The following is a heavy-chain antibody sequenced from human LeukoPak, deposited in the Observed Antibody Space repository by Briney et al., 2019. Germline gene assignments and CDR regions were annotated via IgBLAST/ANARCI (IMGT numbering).Heavy chain of an antibody. CDR2: ISSSSSYI. CDR1: GFTFSSYS. J-gene: IGHJ4*02. CDR3: ARDRRGYDFWSGYDY. V-gene: IGHV3-21*01. D-gene: IGHD3-3*01. Sequence: GGSLRLSCAAFGFTFSSYSMNWVRQAPGKGLEWVSSISSSSSYIYYADSVKGRFTISRDNVKNSLYLQMNSLRAEDTAVYYCARDRRGYDFWSGYDYWGQGTLVTVSS.